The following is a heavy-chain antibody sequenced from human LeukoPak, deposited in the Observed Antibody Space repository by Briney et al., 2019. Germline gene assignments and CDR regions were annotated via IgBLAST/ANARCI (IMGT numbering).Heavy chain of an antibody. D-gene: IGHD6-13*01. CDR1: GGSISSYY. CDR3: ARDSWGDGYDY. J-gene: IGHJ4*02. Sequence: SETLSLTCTVSGGSISSYYWSWIRQPPGKGLEWIGYIYYSGSTNYNPSLKSRVTISVDTSKNQFSLKLSSVTAADTAVYYCARDSWGDGYDYWGQGTLVTVSS. CDR2: IYYSGST. V-gene: IGHV4-59*01.